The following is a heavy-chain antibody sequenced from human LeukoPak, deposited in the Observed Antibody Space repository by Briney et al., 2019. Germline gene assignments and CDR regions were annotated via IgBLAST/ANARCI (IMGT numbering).Heavy chain of an antibody. CDR1: GFTFSSYI. Sequence: GGSLRLSCAASGFTFSSYIMNWVRQAPEKGLEWVSSISSSSSYIYYADSVKGRFTISRDNAKNSLYLQMNGLRAEDTAVYYCARDQSYYDSSGHQIDYWGQGTLVTVSS. J-gene: IGHJ4*02. CDR2: ISSSSSYI. CDR3: ARDQSYYDSSGHQIDY. D-gene: IGHD3-22*01. V-gene: IGHV3-21*01.